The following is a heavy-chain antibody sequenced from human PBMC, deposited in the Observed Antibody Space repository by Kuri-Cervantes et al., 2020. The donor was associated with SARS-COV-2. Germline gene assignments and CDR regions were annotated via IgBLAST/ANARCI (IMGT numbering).Heavy chain of an antibody. D-gene: IGHD2-8*01. CDR1: GFTFSDYA. Sequence: GGSLRLSCAASGFTFSDYAMSWVRQAPGKGLEWVSSISSSSSYIYYADSVKGRFTISRDNAKNSLYLQMNSLRAEDTAVYYCARDRSGRTNDSLRLDYFDYWGQGTLVTVSS. J-gene: IGHJ4*02. CDR3: ARDRSGRTNDSLRLDYFDY. CDR2: ISSSSSYI. V-gene: IGHV3-21*01.